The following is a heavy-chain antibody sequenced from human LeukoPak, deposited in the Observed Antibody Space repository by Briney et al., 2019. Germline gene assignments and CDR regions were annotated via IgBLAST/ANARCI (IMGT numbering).Heavy chain of an antibody. D-gene: IGHD5-18*01. CDR3: AKGHARYSSGLRIDY. V-gene: IGHV3-23*01. CDR2: LSAGGGSI. Sequence: GGSLRLSCAASAFTFGNYAMSWVRQAPGKGLQWVASLSAGGGSIYYADSVKGRFTISRDNSKNTLFLQMNSLRAEDTAVYYCAKGHARYSSGLRIDYWGQGTLVTVSS. CDR1: AFTFGNYA. J-gene: IGHJ4*02.